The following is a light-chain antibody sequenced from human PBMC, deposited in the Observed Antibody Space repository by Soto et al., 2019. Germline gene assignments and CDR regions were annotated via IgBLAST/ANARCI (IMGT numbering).Light chain of an antibody. V-gene: IGLV2-23*01. CDR1: SSDVGGYNY. J-gene: IGLJ2*01. Sequence: QSALTQPPSASGSPGQSVAISCTGTSSDVGGYNYVSWYQQHPGKAPKLMIYEDNKRPSGVSNRFSGSKSGNTASLTISGLQAEDEADYYCCAFVRSNALLFGGGTKLTVL. CDR2: EDN. CDR3: CAFVRSNALL.